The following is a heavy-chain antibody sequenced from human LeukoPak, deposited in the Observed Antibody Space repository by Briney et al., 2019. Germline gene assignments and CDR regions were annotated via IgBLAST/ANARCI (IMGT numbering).Heavy chain of an antibody. D-gene: IGHD3-3*01. Sequence: GSLRLSCAASGFTFSSSEMNWVRQAPGKGLEWISYISLSGSTVFYADSVKGRFTISRDNSKNTLYLQMNSLRAEDTAVYYCAKDPLAYDFWSGYPYFDYWGQGTLVTVSS. CDR1: GFTFSSSE. CDR2: ISLSGSTV. CDR3: AKDPLAYDFWSGYPYFDY. J-gene: IGHJ4*02. V-gene: IGHV3-48*03.